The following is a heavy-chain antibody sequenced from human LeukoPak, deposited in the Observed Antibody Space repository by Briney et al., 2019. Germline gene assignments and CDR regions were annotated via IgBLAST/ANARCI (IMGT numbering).Heavy chain of an antibody. CDR2: IYYSGSP. D-gene: IGHD4-23*01. J-gene: IGHJ2*01. Sequence: SETLSLTCTVSGGSISSSSYYWGWIRKPPGKGLEGIGSIYYSGSPYYNPSLKSRVTISVDTSKNQFSLKLSSVTAADTAVYYCAIGGNSWYFDLWGRGTLVTVSS. V-gene: IGHV4-39*01. CDR1: GGSISSSSYY. CDR3: AIGGNSWYFDL.